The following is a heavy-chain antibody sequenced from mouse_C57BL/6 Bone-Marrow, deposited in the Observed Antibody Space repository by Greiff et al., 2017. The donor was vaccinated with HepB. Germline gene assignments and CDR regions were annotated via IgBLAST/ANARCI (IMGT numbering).Heavy chain of an antibody. J-gene: IGHJ3*01. CDR2: INPYNGGT. V-gene: IGHV1-19*01. CDR3: ARGLGLWFAY. Sequence: VQLKESGPVLVKPGASVKMSCKASGYTFTDYYMNWVKQSHGKSLEWIGVINPYNGGTSYNQKFKGKATLTVDKSSSTAYMELNSLTSEDSAVYYCARGLGLWFAYWGQGTLVTVSA. D-gene: IGHD4-1*01. CDR1: GYTFTDYY.